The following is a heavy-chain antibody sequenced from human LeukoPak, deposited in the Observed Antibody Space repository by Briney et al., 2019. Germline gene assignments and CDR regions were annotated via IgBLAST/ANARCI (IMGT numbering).Heavy chain of an antibody. D-gene: IGHD6-19*01. CDR1: GFTFDDYT. CDR2: ISWDGGST. V-gene: IGHV3-43*01. Sequence: GRSLRLSCAASGFTFDDYTMHWVRQAPGKGLEWVSLISWDGGSTYYADSVKGRFTISRDNSKNSLYLQMNSLRTEDTALYYCAKDISGYSSGWYGVDGMDVWGQGTTVTVSS. CDR3: AKDISGYSSGWYGVDGMDV. J-gene: IGHJ6*02.